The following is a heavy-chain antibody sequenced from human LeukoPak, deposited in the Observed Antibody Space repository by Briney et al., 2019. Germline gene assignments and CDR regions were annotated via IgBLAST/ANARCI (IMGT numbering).Heavy chain of an antibody. CDR1: GFTFRSYS. D-gene: IGHD3-10*01. Sequence: PGGSLRLSCAASGFTFRSYSMNWVRQAPGKGLEWVSSINSDSNYIYYADSVQGRFTISRDNAKNSLYLQMNSLRAEDTAVYYCAVAYYYGSGDAFDIWGQGTKVTVSS. V-gene: IGHV3-21*01. CDR2: INSDSNYI. CDR3: AVAYYYGSGDAFDI. J-gene: IGHJ3*02.